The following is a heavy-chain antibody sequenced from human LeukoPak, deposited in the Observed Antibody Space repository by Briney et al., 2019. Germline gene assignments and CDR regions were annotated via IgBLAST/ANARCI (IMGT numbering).Heavy chain of an antibody. CDR3: ASADGQIYYYYYMDV. V-gene: IGHV3-33*01. Sequence: GGSLRLSCAASGFTFSSYGMHWVRQAPGKGLEWVAVIWYDGSNKYYADSVKGRFTISRDNSKNTLYLQMNSLRAEDTAVYYCASADGQIYYYYYMDVWGKGTTVTVSS. J-gene: IGHJ6*03. CDR1: GFTFSSYG. CDR2: IWYDGSNK.